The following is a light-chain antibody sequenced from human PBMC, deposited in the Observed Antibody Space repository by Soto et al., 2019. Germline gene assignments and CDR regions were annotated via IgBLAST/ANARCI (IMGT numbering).Light chain of an antibody. CDR3: MQALQTPWT. CDR1: QSLLHSDGYIY. Sequence: DIVMTQSPLSLPVTPGEPASISCRSSQSLLHSDGYIYLDWYLQRPGQSPQLLICLGSNRASGVSDRFSGSGSGTHFTLTISRVEAEDFGVYYCMQALQTPWTFGQGTRVEVK. CDR2: LGS. J-gene: IGKJ1*01. V-gene: IGKV2-28*01.